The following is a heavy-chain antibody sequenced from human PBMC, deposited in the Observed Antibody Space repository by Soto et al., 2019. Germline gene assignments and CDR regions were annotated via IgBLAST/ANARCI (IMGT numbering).Heavy chain of an antibody. J-gene: IGHJ6*03. D-gene: IGHD5-18*01. CDR1: GFTFSSYS. Sequence: GGSLRLSCAASGFTFSSYSMNWVRQAPGKGLEWVSSISSSSSYIYYADSVKGRFTISRDNAKNSLYLQMNSLRAEDTAVYYCARSDTAMVYDYYYYMDVWGKGTTVTVSS. V-gene: IGHV3-21*01. CDR3: ARSDTAMVYDYYYYMDV. CDR2: ISSSSSYI.